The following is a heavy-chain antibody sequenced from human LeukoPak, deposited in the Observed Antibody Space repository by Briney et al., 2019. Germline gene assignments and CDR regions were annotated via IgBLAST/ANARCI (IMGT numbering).Heavy chain of an antibody. CDR1: GFTFSSYG. J-gene: IGHJ4*02. Sequence: GGSLRLSCAASGFTFSSYGMHWVRQAPGKGLEWVAVISYDGSNKYYADSVKGRFTISRDNSKNTLYLQMNSLRAEDTAVYYCAKNGVGTTXFDYWGQGTLVTVSS. CDR2: ISYDGSNK. V-gene: IGHV3-30*18. CDR3: AKNGVGTTXFDY. D-gene: IGHD4-17*01.